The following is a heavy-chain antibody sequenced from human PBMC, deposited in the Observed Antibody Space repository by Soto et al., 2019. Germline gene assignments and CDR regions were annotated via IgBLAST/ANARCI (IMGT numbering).Heavy chain of an antibody. D-gene: IGHD3-16*01. CDR1: GFTVSTKY. CDR3: ARDPWAADY. V-gene: IGHV3-66*01. CDR2: IYSGGST. J-gene: IGHJ4*02. Sequence: EVQLVESGGGLVQPAGSLRLSCAASGFTVSTKYMSWVRQAPGKGLEWVSVIYSGGSTFYADSVRGRFTISRDNSKNTVNLQMNSLRAEGTAVYYCARDPWAADYWGQGTLVTVSS.